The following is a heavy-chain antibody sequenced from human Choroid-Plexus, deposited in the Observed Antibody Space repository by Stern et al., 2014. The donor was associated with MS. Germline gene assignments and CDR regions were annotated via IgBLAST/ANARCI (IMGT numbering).Heavy chain of an antibody. V-gene: IGHV3-30*18. D-gene: IGHD2/OR15-2a*01. J-gene: IGHJ5*02. CDR1: GFTFGSCA. CDR3: AKDRQYLTYFFDH. CDR2: VSYDGSNK. Sequence: VQLVESGGGVVQPGRPLRLSCVASGFTFGSCAMHWVRQAPGKGLEWVAGVSYDGSNKYYEDAVKGRFTISRDNSQNTLYMQRSSLRPEDTAVYYCAKDRQYLTYFFDHWGQGSLVTVSS.